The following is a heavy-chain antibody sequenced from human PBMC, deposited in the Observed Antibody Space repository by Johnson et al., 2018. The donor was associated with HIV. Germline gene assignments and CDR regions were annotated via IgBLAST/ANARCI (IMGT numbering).Heavy chain of an antibody. CDR3: ARKGDAFDI. CDR1: GFTFSSYA. V-gene: IGHV3-7*05. J-gene: IGHJ3*02. CDR2: INLDGSEK. Sequence: VQLVESGGGVVQPGRSLRLSCAASGFTFSSYAMHWVRQAPGKGLEWVANINLDGSEKYYVDSVKGRFTISRDNAKNSLHLQMNSLSADDTAVYYCARKGDAFDIWGQGTMVTVSS.